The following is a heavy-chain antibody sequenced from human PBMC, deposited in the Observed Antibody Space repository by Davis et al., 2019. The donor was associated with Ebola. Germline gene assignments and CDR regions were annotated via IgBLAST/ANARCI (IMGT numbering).Heavy chain of an antibody. V-gene: IGHV3-7*01. CDR2: IKQDGSEK. CDR1: GFTFSTYW. Sequence: AGSLTLSCAASGFTFSTYWMTWVRQAPGKGLEWVAHIKQDGSEKNYVDSVKGRFTISRDNSKSSLYLQMNSLRADDTAVYYCARDKTSGDSYFDDWGQGTLVTVSS. J-gene: IGHJ4*02. CDR3: ARDKTSGDSYFDD. D-gene: IGHD1-26*01.